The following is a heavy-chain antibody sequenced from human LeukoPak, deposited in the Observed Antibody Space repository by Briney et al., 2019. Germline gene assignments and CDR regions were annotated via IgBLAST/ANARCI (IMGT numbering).Heavy chain of an antibody. CDR2: ISTNSGAI. Sequence: GGSLRLSCTASGFTFSSYGMHWVRPAPEKGLEWVSFISTNSGAIYYADSVKGRFTISRDNAKNSLYLQMNSLRAGDTAVYYCARDWSWSFDYWGQGALVTVSS. CDR1: GFTFSSYG. D-gene: IGHD1-26*01. CDR3: ARDWSWSFDY. V-gene: IGHV3-48*01. J-gene: IGHJ4*02.